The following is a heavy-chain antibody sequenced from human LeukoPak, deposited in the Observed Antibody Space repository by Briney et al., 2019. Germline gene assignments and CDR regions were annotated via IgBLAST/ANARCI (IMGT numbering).Heavy chain of an antibody. J-gene: IGHJ4*02. Sequence: SETLSLTCTVSGGSISSYHWSWIRQPAGKGLEWIGRIYSSGSTNYNPSLKSRVTMSVDTSKNQFSLKLSSVTAADTAVYYCARVGKVLEWTTHGFDYCGQGTLVTVS. CDR2: IYSSGST. D-gene: IGHD3-3*01. CDR3: ARVGKVLEWTTHGFDY. CDR1: GGSISSYH. V-gene: IGHV4-4*07.